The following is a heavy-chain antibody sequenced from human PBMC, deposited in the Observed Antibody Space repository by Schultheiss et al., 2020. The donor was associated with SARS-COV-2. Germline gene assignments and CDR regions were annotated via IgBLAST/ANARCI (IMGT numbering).Heavy chain of an antibody. D-gene: IGHD1-26*01. J-gene: IGHJ3*02. V-gene: IGHV1-18*01. Sequence: GESLKISCKASGYTFTSYGISWVRQAPGQGLEWMGWISAYNGNTNYAQKLQGRVTMTRDTSISTAYMELSRLRSDDTAVYYCARPYSGSYHDAFDIWGQGTMVTVSS. CDR1: GYTFTSYG. CDR2: ISAYNGNT. CDR3: ARPYSGSYHDAFDI.